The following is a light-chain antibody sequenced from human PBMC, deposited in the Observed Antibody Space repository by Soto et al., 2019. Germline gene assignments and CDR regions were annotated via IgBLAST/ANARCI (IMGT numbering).Light chain of an antibody. V-gene: IGKV1-12*01. J-gene: IGKJ4*02. CDR3: QQGHTFPLT. Sequence: DIQMTQSPSSVSASVGDRVTITCRASQDIGSWVAWYQQKPGKAPKLLIYAASTLQSGVPLRFSGSGSGTDFTLTISSLQPEDFATYYGQQGHTFPLTFGGGTNVEIK. CDR2: AAS. CDR1: QDIGSW.